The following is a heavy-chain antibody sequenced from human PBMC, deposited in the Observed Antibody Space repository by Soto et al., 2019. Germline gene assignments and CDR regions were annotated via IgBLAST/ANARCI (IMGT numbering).Heavy chain of an antibody. CDR2: IYYSGST. V-gene: IGHV4-39*01. D-gene: IGHD3-3*02. CDR1: GGSISSSSYY. J-gene: IGHJ5*02. Sequence: SETLSLTCTVSGGSISSSSYYWGWIRQPPGKGLEWIGSIYYSGSTYYNPSLRSRVTISVDTSKNQFSLKLSSVTAADTAVYYCASPKIAFYNWFDPWGQGTLVTVS. CDR3: ASPKIAFYNWFDP.